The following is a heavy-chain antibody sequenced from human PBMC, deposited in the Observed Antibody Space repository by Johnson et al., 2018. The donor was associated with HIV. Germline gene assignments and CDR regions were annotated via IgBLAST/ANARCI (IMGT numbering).Heavy chain of an antibody. J-gene: IGHJ3*02. D-gene: IGHD3-22*01. Sequence: QVQLVESGGGLLHPGRSLRLSCAASGFTFRSYAMHWVRQAPGKGLEWVAVISYDGSNKYYADSVKGRFTISRDNSKNTLYLQMNSLRAGDTAVYYCARDRYYDSSGSHAFDIWGQGTMVTVSS. CDR3: ARDRYYDSSGSHAFDI. CDR1: GFTFRSYA. V-gene: IGHV3-30-3*01. CDR2: ISYDGSNK.